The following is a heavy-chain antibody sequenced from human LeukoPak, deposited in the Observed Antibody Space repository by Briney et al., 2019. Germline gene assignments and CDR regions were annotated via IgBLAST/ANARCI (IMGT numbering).Heavy chain of an antibody. Sequence: SETLSLTCTVSGGSISSYYWSWIRQPPGKGLEWIGYIYYSGSTNYNPSLKSRVTISVDTSKNQFPLKLSSVTAADTAVYYCASSYYDILTGYYPLNYWGQGTLVTVSS. CDR3: ASSYYDILTGYYPLNY. CDR2: IYYSGST. CDR1: GGSISSYY. V-gene: IGHV4-59*01. D-gene: IGHD3-9*01. J-gene: IGHJ4*02.